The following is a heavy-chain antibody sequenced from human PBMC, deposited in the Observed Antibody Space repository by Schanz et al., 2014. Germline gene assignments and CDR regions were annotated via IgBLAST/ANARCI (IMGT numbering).Heavy chain of an antibody. D-gene: IGHD3-10*01. CDR2: ISSSGTTI. CDR1: GFAFSSYS. CDR3: ARLRVGYGSGIWDV. J-gene: IGHJ6*02. Sequence: QLVGSGGGLIQPGGSLRLSCTASGFAFSSYSMNWVRQAPGKGLEWVSYISSSGTTIYYADSVKGRFTISRDNAKNSLCLQKNSLRVEDTADDYGARLRVGYGSGIWDVWGQGTSVTVSS. V-gene: IGHV3-48*01.